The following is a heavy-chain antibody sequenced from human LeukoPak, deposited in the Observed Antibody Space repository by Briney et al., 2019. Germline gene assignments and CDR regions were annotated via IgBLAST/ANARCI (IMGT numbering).Heavy chain of an antibody. V-gene: IGHV3-11*01. CDR1: GFSFSDYY. CDR3: ARGKEDIVVVPAAMDY. CDR2: ISSSGNTI. Sequence: GGSLRLSCAASGFSFSDYYMSWIRQAPGKGLEWISYISSSGNTIYYADSVKGRFTISRDNAKNSLYLQVNSLRAEDTAVYYCARGKEDIVVVPAAMDYWGQGTLVTVSS. D-gene: IGHD2-2*01. J-gene: IGHJ4*02.